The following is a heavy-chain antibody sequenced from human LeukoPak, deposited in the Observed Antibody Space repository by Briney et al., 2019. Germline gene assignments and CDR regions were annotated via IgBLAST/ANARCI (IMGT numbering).Heavy chain of an antibody. CDR2: ISSGAYT. CDR3: TASSPRLY. Sequence: GGSLRLSCAASGFSFTTYAMSWVRQAPGKGLEWVSAISSGAYTYYAESVKGRFTISRDNSKNTLYLQMNSLRAEDTAVYYCTASSPRLYWGQGTLVTVSS. V-gene: IGHV3-23*01. J-gene: IGHJ4*02. CDR1: GFSFTTYA. D-gene: IGHD2-2*01.